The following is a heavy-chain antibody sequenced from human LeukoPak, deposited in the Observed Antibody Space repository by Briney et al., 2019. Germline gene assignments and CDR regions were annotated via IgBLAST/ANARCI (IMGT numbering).Heavy chain of an antibody. D-gene: IGHD6-13*01. V-gene: IGHV1-3*01. CDR2: INCGNGKT. CDR1: GYTFNNYA. Sequence: SVKVSCKASGYTFNNYAMQWVRQAPGQRLEWMGWINCGNGKTKYSEKFQVRVTITRDTSATPAYMDLSSLRSEDTAVYYCARRIWYNRQYYFDYWGEESLVTVCS. CDR3: ARRIWYNRQYYFDY. J-gene: IGHJ4*02.